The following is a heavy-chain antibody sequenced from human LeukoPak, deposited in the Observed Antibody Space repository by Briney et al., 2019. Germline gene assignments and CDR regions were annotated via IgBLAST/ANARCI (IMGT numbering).Heavy chain of an antibody. D-gene: IGHD3-3*01. CDR2: ISGSGGST. J-gene: IGHJ4*02. CDR3: AYDFWSGYSH. CDR1: GFTFSSYA. V-gene: IGHV3-23*01. Sequence: GSLRLSCAASGFTFSSYAMSWVRQAPGKGLEWVSAISGSGGSTYYADSVKGRFTISRDNSKNTLYLQMNGLRAEDTAVYYCAYDFWSGYSHWGQGTLVTVSS.